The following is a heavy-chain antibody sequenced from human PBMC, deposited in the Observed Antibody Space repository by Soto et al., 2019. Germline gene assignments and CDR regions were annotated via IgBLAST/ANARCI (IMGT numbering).Heavy chain of an antibody. D-gene: IGHD2-2*01. J-gene: IGHJ6*02. Sequence: QVQLVQSGAEVKKPGASVKVSCKASGYTFTSYGISWVRQAPGQGLEWMGWISAYNGNTNYAQKLQGRVTMTTDTTTSTAYMELRSLRSDDTAVYYCARSDGRLGVPLYYYYGMDVWGQGTTVTVSS. CDR1: GYTFTSYG. CDR3: ARSDGRLGVPLYYYYGMDV. CDR2: ISAYNGNT. V-gene: IGHV1-18*01.